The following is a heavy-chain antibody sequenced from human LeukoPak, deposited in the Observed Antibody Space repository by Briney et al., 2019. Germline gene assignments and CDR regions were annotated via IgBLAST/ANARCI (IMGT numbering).Heavy chain of an antibody. CDR2: ISISDGT. D-gene: IGHD6-19*01. V-gene: IGHV4-4*07. J-gene: IGHJ4*02. CDR3: ARLRRDSSGWYADDS. Sequence: SETLSLTCTVSGGSISTHYWSWIQQPAGKGLEWVGRISISDGTNYNPALKSRVIMSVDTSKNQFSLKLTSVTAADTAVYYCARLRRDSSGWYADDSWGQGTLVTVSS. CDR1: GGSISTHY.